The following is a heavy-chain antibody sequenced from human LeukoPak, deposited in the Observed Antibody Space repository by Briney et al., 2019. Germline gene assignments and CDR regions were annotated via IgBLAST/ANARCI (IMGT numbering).Heavy chain of an antibody. CDR3: TRGSIAYYYMDV. CDR1: GGSISSGGYS. V-gene: IGHV4-61*08. Sequence: KPSETLSLTCAVSGGSISSGGYSWSWIRQPPGKGLEWIGYIYYSGSTNYNPSLKSRVTISVDTSKNQFSLKLSSVTAADTAVYYCTRGSIAYYYMDVWGKGTTVTISS. CDR2: IYYSGST. J-gene: IGHJ6*03. D-gene: IGHD3-22*01.